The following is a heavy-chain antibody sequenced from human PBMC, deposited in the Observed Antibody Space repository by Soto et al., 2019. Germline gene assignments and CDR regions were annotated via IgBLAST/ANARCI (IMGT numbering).Heavy chain of an antibody. CDR1: GGSVTNSSYY. CDR2: VYYRGRS. V-gene: IGHV4-39*01. CDR3: VGQRTTVPTQAYFDY. Sequence: SETLSLTCTLSGGSVTNSSYYWGWIRQSPGKGLEWIGSVYYRGRSYSKSSVKSRVTISVDTSKNRFSLSLNSVTASDTAGYFCVGQRTTVPTQAYFDYWGPGALVTVSS. J-gene: IGHJ4*02. D-gene: IGHD4-17*01.